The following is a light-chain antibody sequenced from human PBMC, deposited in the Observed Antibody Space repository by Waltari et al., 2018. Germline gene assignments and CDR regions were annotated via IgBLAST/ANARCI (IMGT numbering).Light chain of an antibody. CDR1: QSLTKRY. CDR2: GAS. CDR3: QQYGSSIMYT. V-gene: IGKV3-20*01. J-gene: IGKJ2*01. Sequence: VLTQSPGTLSLSPGESANLSCRASQSLTKRYLAWYQQKPGQAPRLVIYGASSRAAGIPDRFSGSGSGTDFTLTISRLEPEEFAVYYCQQYGSSIMYTFGQGTKLEIK.